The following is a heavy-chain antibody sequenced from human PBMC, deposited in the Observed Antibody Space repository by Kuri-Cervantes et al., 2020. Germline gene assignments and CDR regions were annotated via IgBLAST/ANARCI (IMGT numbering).Heavy chain of an antibody. J-gene: IGHJ5*02. D-gene: IGHD1-26*01. CDR3: ARVPPWGAARWFDP. Sequence: ASVKVSCKVSGYTLTELSMHWVRQAPGKGLEWMGGFDPEDGETIYAQKFQGRVTMTEDTSTDTAYMELSSLRSEDTAVYYCARVPPWGAARWFDPWGQGTLVTVSS. V-gene: IGHV1-24*01. CDR2: FDPEDGET. CDR1: GYTLTELS.